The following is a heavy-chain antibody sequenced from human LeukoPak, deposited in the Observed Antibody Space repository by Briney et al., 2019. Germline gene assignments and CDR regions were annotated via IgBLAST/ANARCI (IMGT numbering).Heavy chain of an antibody. CDR1: GGTFISYA. D-gene: IGHD3-10*01. V-gene: IGHV1-69*05. CDR2: IIPIFGTA. J-gene: IGHJ1*01. Sequence: SVKVSCKASGGTFISYAISWVRQAPGQGLEWMGRIIPIFGTANYAQKFQGRVTITTDESTSTAYMELSSLRSEDTAVYYCARDLDGSEAFQHWGQGTLVTVSS. CDR3: ARDLDGSEAFQH.